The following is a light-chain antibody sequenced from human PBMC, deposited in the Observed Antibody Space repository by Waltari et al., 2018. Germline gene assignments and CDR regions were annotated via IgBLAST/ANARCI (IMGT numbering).Light chain of an antibody. J-gene: IGLJ1*01. CDR2: EVS. V-gene: IGLV2-14*01. CDR1: DSDVGAYDF. Sequence: QSALTQPASVSGSPGQSITISCSGTDSDVGAYDFVSWYQQPPGKAPHLIIYEVSNRPSAISNRFSASKSGNTASLTISGLQAEDEADYYCSSYTTSSAPGVFGTGTRVTVL. CDR3: SSYTTSSAPGV.